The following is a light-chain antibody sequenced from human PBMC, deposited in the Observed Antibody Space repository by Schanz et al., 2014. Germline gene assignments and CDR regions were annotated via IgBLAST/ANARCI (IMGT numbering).Light chain of an antibody. CDR2: DVT. CDR1: SSDVGSYNL. J-gene: IGLJ3*02. V-gene: IGLV2-14*02. Sequence: QSALTQPASVSGSPGQSITVSCTGTSSDVGSYNLVSWYQQHPGKAPKLLIYDVTERPSGVPDRFSGSKSGNTASLTISGLQAEDEADYYCSSYTSSTTLVFGGGTKVTVL. CDR3: SSYTSSTTLV.